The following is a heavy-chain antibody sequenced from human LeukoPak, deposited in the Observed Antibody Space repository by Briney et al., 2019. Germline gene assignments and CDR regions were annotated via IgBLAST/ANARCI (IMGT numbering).Heavy chain of an antibody. V-gene: IGHV4-59*01. CDR3: ARSQRGYSIVPSPYGSFDY. Sequence: SETLSLTCTVFGGSISSYYWSWLRQPPGKGLEWIVYIYYSGSTNYNPSLKSRVTISVDTSKNQFSLKLSSVTAADTAVYYCARSQRGYSIVPSPYGSFDYWGQGTLVTVSS. J-gene: IGHJ4*02. CDR2: IYYSGST. D-gene: IGHD4-11*01. CDR1: GGSISSYY.